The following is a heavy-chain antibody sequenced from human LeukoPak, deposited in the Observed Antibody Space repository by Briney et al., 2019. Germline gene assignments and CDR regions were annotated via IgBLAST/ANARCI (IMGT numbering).Heavy chain of an antibody. Sequence: SETLSLTCTVSGGSISSSTYYWAWIRQPPGKGLEWIGYIHYSGSPNYNPSLKSRVSISVDTSKNQFSLKLNSVTAADTAVYYCARTTEDCSSTSCYQYWFDPWGQGTLVTVSS. CDR2: IHYSGSP. V-gene: IGHV4-61*05. CDR3: ARTTEDCSSTSCYQYWFDP. CDR1: GGSISSSTYY. J-gene: IGHJ5*02. D-gene: IGHD2-2*01.